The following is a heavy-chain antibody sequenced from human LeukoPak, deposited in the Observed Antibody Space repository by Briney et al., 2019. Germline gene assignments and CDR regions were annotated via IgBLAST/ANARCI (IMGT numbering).Heavy chain of an antibody. CDR1: GYTFTSYY. CDR2: INPSGGST. Sequence: ASVKVSCTASGYTFTSYYMHWVRQAPGQGLEWMGIINPSGGSTSYAQKFQGRVTMTRDTSTSTVYKELSSLRSEDTAVYYCARLIGGGWFDPWGQGTLVTVSS. CDR3: ARLIGGGWFDP. D-gene: IGHD3-16*01. V-gene: IGHV1-46*01. J-gene: IGHJ5*02.